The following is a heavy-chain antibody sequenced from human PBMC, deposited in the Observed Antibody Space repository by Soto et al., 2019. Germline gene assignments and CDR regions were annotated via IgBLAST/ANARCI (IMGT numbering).Heavy chain of an antibody. CDR2: ISAYNGNT. Sequence: ASVKVSCKASGYTLTSYGISWVRQAPGQGLEWMGWISAYNGNTNYAQKLQGRVTMTTDTSTSTAYMELRSLRSDDTAVYYCAREGAVAGKFNWFDPWGQGTLVTVSS. CDR1: GYTLTSYG. V-gene: IGHV1-18*01. D-gene: IGHD6-19*01. J-gene: IGHJ5*02. CDR3: AREGAVAGKFNWFDP.